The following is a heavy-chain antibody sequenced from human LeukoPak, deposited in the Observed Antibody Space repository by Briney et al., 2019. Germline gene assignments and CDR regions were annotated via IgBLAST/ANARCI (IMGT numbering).Heavy chain of an antibody. D-gene: IGHD3-3*01. J-gene: IGHJ3*02. CDR1: GYTFTGYY. CDR2: INPNSGGT. CDR3: ARAGTYYDFWSGSIRDAFDI. Sequence: GASVKVSCKASGYTFTGYYMHWVRQAPGQGLEWMGWINPNSGGTNYAQKFQGRATMTRDTSISTAYMELSRLRSDDTAVYYCARAGTYYDFWSGSIRDAFDIWGQGTMVTVSS. V-gene: IGHV1-2*02.